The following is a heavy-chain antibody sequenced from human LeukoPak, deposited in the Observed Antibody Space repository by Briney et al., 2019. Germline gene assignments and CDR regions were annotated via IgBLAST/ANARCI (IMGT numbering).Heavy chain of an antibody. CDR3: ARIRQMDDYVWGSYRPKYYFDY. CDR1: GFSLSTSGMC. J-gene: IGHJ4*02. V-gene: IGHV2-70*01. Sequence: SGPTLVNPTQTLTLTCTFSGFSLSTSGMCVSWIRQPPGKALEWLALIDWDDDKYYSTSLKTRLTISKDTSKNQVVLTMTNMDPVDTATYYCARIRQMDDYVWGSYRPKYYFDYWGQGTLVTVSS. CDR2: IDWDDDK. D-gene: IGHD3-16*02.